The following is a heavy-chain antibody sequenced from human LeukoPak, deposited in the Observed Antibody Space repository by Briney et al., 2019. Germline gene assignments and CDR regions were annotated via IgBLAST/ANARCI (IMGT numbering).Heavy chain of an antibody. D-gene: IGHD3-3*02. CDR1: GFTFSSYG. J-gene: IGHJ4*02. CDR3: GNHFPHFDY. CDR2: ISYDGSDK. V-gene: IGHV3-30*18. Sequence: GRSLRLSCAASGFTFSSYGMHWVRQAPGKGLEWVAVISYDGSDKYYADSVKGRFTISRDNSKNTLYLQMNSLRAEDTAVYYCGNHFPHFDYRGQGTLVTVSS.